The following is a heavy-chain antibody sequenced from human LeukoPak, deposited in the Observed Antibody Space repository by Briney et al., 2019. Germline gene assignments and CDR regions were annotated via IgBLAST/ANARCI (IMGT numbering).Heavy chain of an antibody. V-gene: IGHV3-21*04. CDR1: GFTFSSYS. CDR2: ISSSSSYI. CDR3: ARSASRITMVRGYGMDV. Sequence: GGSLRLSCAASGFTFSSYSMNWVRQAPGKGLEWVSSISSSSSYIYYADSVKGRFTISRDNSKNTLYLQMNSLRAEDTAVYYCARSASRITMVRGYGMDVWGQGTTVTVSS. D-gene: IGHD3-10*01. J-gene: IGHJ6*02.